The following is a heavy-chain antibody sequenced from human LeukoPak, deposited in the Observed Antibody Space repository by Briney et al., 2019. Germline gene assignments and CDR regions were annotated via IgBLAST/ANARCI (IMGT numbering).Heavy chain of an antibody. CDR2: ISGSGGST. CDR3: AKYDSSGYYYYDY. CDR1: GFTFSSYS. Sequence: GGSLRLSCAASGFTFSSYSMNWVRQAPGKGLEWVSAISGSGGSTYYADSVKGRFTISRDNSKNTLYLQMNSLRAEDTAVYYCAKYDSSGYYYYDYWGQGTLVTVSS. V-gene: IGHV3-23*01. D-gene: IGHD3-22*01. J-gene: IGHJ4*02.